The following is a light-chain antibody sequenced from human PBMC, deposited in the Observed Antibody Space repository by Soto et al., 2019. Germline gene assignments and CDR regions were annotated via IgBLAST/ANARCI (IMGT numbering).Light chain of an antibody. CDR3: MQPLQTPRP. CDR2: LGS. V-gene: IGKV2-28*01. Sequence: FVMAQSGQSVALSAGGPTSISCRSSQSLLHSNGYNYFDWYLQKPGQSPQLLIYLGSNRASGVPDRFSGSGSGTDFTLKISSVEAEDVGIYYWMQPLQTPRPFAQGTRLDVK. CDR1: QSLLHSNGYNY. J-gene: IGKJ5*01.